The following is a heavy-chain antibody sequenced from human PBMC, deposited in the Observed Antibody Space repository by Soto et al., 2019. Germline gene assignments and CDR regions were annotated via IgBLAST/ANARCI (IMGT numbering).Heavy chain of an antibody. D-gene: IGHD6-13*01. CDR3: ATQKVGGIAAAGTGGWFDP. J-gene: IGHJ5*02. Sequence: SETLSRTCTVSGGSICSYYWSWIRQPPGKGLEWIGFIYYSGSTNFNPSLKSRVTISVDTSKNQFSLKLSSVTAADTAVYYCATQKVGGIAAAGTGGWFDPWGQGTLVTVSS. V-gene: IGHV4-59*01. CDR2: IYYSGST. CDR1: GGSICSYY.